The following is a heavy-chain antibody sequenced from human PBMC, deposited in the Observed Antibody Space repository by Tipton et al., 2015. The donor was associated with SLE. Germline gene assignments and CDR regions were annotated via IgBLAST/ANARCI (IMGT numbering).Heavy chain of an antibody. D-gene: IGHD2-21*02. CDR2: ISYGGGT. CDR1: GGSISNNY. CDR3: ARGMVTWRGAIVGVDV. J-gene: IGHJ6*02. Sequence: TLSLTCSVSGGSISNNYWIWIRQPPGKGLEWIGYISYGGGTNYNPSLKSRVTMSVDTAKNQFSPKLTSVTAADTAVYYCARGMVTWRGAIVGVDVWGQGTTVNVSS. V-gene: IGHV4-59*08.